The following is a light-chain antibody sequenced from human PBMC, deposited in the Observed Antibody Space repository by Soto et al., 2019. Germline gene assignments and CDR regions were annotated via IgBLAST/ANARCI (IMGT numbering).Light chain of an antibody. Sequence: QPVLTQPASVSGSPGQSITISCTGTSSDVGGYNYVSWYQQHPGKAPKFMIYEVSNRPSGVSNRFSGSKSGNTASLTISGLQAEDEADYYCSSYTSSSTPWVFGGGTKLTVL. J-gene: IGLJ3*02. V-gene: IGLV2-14*01. CDR2: EVS. CDR3: SSYTSSSTPWV. CDR1: SSDVGGYNY.